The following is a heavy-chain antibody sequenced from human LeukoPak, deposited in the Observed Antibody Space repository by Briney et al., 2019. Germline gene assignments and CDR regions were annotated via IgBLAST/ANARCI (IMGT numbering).Heavy chain of an antibody. J-gene: IGHJ4*02. CDR1: AFAFSRFW. Sequence: GGSLRLSCTVSAFAFSRFWMTWVRQAPGKGPEWVANINEDGSEKWYVDSLKGRFTISRDNAKNSLYLQMNSLRAEDTAVYYCAKDMTGLRDYWGQGTLVTVSS. V-gene: IGHV3-7*01. CDR3: AKDMTGLRDY. CDR2: INEDGSEK. D-gene: IGHD3-16*01.